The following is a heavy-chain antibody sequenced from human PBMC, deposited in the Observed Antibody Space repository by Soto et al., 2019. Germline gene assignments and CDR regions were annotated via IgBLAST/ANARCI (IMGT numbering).Heavy chain of an antibody. CDR3: ATAVTAGTYYNYGLDV. CDR1: GGTFGTYG. V-gene: IGHV1-69*14. D-gene: IGHD2-21*02. J-gene: IGHJ6*02. Sequence: QVHLVQSGAEVKKPGSSVNISCKASGGTFGTYGLNWVRQFPGQGLEWMGGIIPASDTENYAQKFQGRVTITADKSTNIAHMQMDSLTSDDTAVHYCATAVTAGTYYNYGLDVWGQGTTVTVS. CDR2: IIPASDTE.